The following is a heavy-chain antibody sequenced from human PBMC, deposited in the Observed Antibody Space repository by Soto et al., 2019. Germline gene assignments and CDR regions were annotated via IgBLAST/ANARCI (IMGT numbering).Heavy chain of an antibody. CDR2: IYYSGST. Sequence: PSETLSLTCTVSGGSISSGGYYWSWIRQHPGKGLEWIGYIYYSGSTNYNPSLKSRVTISVDTSKNQFSLKLSSVTAADTAVYYCARSIVEDIVLMVYATPLQFDPWGQGTLVTVSS. CDR3: ARSIVEDIVLMVYATPLQFDP. J-gene: IGHJ5*02. D-gene: IGHD2-8*01. CDR1: GGSISSGGYY. V-gene: IGHV4-61*08.